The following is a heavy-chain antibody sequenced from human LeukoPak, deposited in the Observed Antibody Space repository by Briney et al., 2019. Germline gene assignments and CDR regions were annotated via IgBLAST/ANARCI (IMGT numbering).Heavy chain of an antibody. V-gene: IGHV5-51*01. D-gene: IGHD3-22*01. J-gene: IGHJ1*01. CDR2: IYPGDSDT. CDR3: ARSDSSGPARGIQY. Sequence: GESLQISCQGSGYNFTSYWIGWVRQMPGKGLEWMGIIYPGDSDTRYSPSFQGQVTISADESISSAYLQWSSLKASDTAMYYCARSDSSGPARGIQYWGQGTLVTVSS. CDR1: GYNFTSYW.